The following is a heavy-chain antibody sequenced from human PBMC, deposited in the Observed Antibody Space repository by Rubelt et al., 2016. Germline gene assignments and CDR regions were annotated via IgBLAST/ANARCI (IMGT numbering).Heavy chain of an antibody. D-gene: IGHD3-10*01. J-gene: IGHJ4*02. V-gene: IGHV3-30*18. CDR2: ISYDGSNK. Sequence: KGLEWVAVISYDGSNKYYADSVKGRFTISRDNSKNTLYLQMNSLRAEDTAVYYCAKEGYYGSGSYYDYWGQGTLVTVSS. CDR3: AKEGYYGSGSYYDY.